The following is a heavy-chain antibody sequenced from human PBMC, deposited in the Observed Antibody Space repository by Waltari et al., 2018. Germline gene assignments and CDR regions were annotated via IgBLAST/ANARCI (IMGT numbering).Heavy chain of an antibody. V-gene: IGHV3-30*18. D-gene: IGHD3-22*01. CDR1: GFTFSSYG. J-gene: IGHJ3*02. CDR3: AKAHYYDSSGANAFDI. CDR2: IWYDGSNK. Sequence: QVQLVESGGGVVQPGRSLRLSCAASGFTFSSYGMHWVRPAPGKGLEWVAVIWYDGSNKYYADSVKGRFTISRDNSKNTLYLQMNSLRAEDTAMYYCAKAHYYDSSGANAFDIWGQGTMVTVSS.